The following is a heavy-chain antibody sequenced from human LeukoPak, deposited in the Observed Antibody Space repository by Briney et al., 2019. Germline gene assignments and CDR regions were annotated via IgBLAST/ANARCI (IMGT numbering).Heavy chain of an antibody. V-gene: IGHV3-74*01. CDR2: INPGGSSI. CDR3: AEERGAYGSTTFDY. CDR1: GFTFSSYW. D-gene: IGHD2-15*01. J-gene: IGHJ4*02. Sequence: GRSLRLSCAASGFTFSSYWMHWVRQVPGKGLVWVARINPGGSSITYADSVKGRFTISRDNSKNTLYLQMNSLRAEDTAIYYCAEERGAYGSTTFDYWGQGTLVTVSS.